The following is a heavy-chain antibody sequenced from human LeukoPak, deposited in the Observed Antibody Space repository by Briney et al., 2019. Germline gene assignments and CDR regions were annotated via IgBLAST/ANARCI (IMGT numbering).Heavy chain of an antibody. J-gene: IGHJ5*02. CDR2: IIPIFGTA. D-gene: IGHD3-10*02. V-gene: IGHV1-69*05. CDR3: ARVVRGTNHWFDP. Sequence: EASVKVSCKASGGTFSSYAISWVRQAPGQGLEWMGGIIPIFGTANYAQKFQGRVTITTDGSTSTAYMELSSLRSEDTAVYYCARVVRGTNHWFDPWGQGTLVTVSS. CDR1: GGTFSSYA.